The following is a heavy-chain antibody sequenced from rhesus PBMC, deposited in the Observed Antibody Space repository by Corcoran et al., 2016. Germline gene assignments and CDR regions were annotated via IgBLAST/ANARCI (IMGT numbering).Heavy chain of an antibody. D-gene: IGHD1-1-1*01. V-gene: IGHV4S9*01. Sequence: QVQLQESDPGLVRPSETLSLTCAVSGGSIRGPYYWYWVPPPPGKGLEWSGNIFGDSAHTFYVPSLKSRVTISKDTSNNQFSLKRTSVTAADTAVYFCARDIGLIDYWGQGVLVTVSS. CDR1: GGSIRGPYY. CDR3: ARDIGLIDY. CDR2: IFGDSAHT. J-gene: IGHJ4*01.